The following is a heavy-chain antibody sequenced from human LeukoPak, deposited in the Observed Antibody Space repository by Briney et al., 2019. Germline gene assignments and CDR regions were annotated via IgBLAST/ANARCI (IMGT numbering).Heavy chain of an antibody. CDR1: GFTFSSFS. CDR2: ISGSATT. V-gene: IGHV3-23*01. J-gene: IGHJ4*02. CDR3: VKDHGWLLYS. D-gene: IGHD3-9*01. Sequence: GGSLRLSCAASGFTFSSFSMNWVRQAPGKGLEWVSAISGSATTYYADSVRGRFTISRDNSKNTLYLQMNSLRADDTAVYYCVKDHGWLLYSWGQGTLVTVSS.